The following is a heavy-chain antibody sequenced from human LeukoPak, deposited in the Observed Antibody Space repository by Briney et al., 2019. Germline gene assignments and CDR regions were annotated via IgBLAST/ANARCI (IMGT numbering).Heavy chain of an antibody. Sequence: PGGSLRLSCAASGFTFSSYAMSWVRQAPGKGLEWVSAISGSGGSTYYADSVKGRFTISRDNAKNSLYLQMNSLRADDTAVYYCARDRTVGTTPIFDYWGQGTLVTVSS. J-gene: IGHJ4*02. V-gene: IGHV3-23*01. CDR1: GFTFSSYA. CDR2: ISGSGGST. CDR3: ARDRTVGTTPIFDY. D-gene: IGHD4-23*01.